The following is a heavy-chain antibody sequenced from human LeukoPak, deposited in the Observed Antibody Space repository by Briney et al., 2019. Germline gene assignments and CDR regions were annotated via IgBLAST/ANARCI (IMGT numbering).Heavy chain of an antibody. CDR2: ISHYGST. J-gene: IGHJ5*02. CDR1: GYSITSGFS. Sequence: SETLSLTCAVSGYSITSGFSWGWIRQLPGKGLEWLATISHYGSTNYKSTLQSRLTISRDTSKNEFSLRLTSVTATDTAVYYCAREGAVPGIDPWGQGTLVTVSS. D-gene: IGHD3-16*01. V-gene: IGHV4-38-2*02. CDR3: AREGAVPGIDP.